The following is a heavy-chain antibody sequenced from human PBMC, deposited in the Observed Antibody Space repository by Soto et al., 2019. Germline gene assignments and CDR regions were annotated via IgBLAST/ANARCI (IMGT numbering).Heavy chain of an antibody. J-gene: IGHJ4*02. CDR3: ARDRAAVASTFDD. Sequence: SETLSLTCAVSGYFMTNGNYWGWIRQSPGKGLEWIGSIYYTGRTYYNPSLKSRVTMSVDTSKNQFSLKLTSVTAADTAVYYCARDRAAVASTFDDWGPGTLVTVSS. CDR1: GYFMTNGNY. D-gene: IGHD6-13*01. V-gene: IGHV4-38-2*02. CDR2: IYYTGRT.